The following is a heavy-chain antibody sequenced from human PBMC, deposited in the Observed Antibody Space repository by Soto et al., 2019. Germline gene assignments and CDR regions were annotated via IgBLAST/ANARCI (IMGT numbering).Heavy chain of an antibody. J-gene: IGHJ4*02. D-gene: IGHD6-6*01. Sequence: GGSLRLSCAASGFTFSSYGMHWVRQAPGKGLEWVAVISYDGSNKYYADSVKGRFTISRDNSKNTLYLQMNSLRAEDTAVYYCAKDLEYSSSLPGGFFDYWGQGTLVTVSS. CDR2: ISYDGSNK. CDR1: GFTFSSYG. CDR3: AKDLEYSSSLPGGFFDY. V-gene: IGHV3-30*18.